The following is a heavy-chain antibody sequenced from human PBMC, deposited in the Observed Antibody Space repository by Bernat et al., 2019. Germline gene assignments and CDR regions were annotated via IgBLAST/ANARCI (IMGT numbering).Heavy chain of an antibody. CDR3: ASGFPYYYYGMDV. CDR1: GFTFSSYS. CDR2: ISSSSRYI. V-gene: IGHV3-21*01. Sequence: EVQLVESGGGLVKPGGSLRLSCAASGFTFSSYSMNWVRQAPGKGLEWVSSISSSSRYIYYADSVKGRFTISRDNAKNSLYLQMNSLRAEDTAVYYCASGFPYYYYGMDVWGQGTTVSVSS. D-gene: IGHD2-21*01. J-gene: IGHJ6*02.